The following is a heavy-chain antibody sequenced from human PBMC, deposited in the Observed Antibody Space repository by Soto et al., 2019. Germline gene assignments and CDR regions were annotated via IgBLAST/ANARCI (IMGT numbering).Heavy chain of an antibody. V-gene: IGHV5-51*01. CDR3: ARQDGYALYYFDS. CDR2: IYPADSDT. CDR1: GYSLTNYW. J-gene: IGHJ4*02. D-gene: IGHD5-12*01. Sequence: PGESLKISGKGSGYSLTNYWIGWVRQMPGKDLEWMGIIYPADSDTRYSPSFQGQVTISADKSISTAYLQWSSLKASDTAMYYCARQDGYALYYFDSWGQGTLVTVSS.